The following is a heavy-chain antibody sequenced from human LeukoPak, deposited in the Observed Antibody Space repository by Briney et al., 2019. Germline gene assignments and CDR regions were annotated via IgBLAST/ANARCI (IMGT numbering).Heavy chain of an antibody. J-gene: IGHJ3*02. Sequence: PSETLSLTCTVSGGSISSSDYYWGWIRQPPGKGLEWIGRIYTSGSTNYNPSLKSRVTMSVDTSKNQFSLKLSSVTAADTAVYYCARDGVYSMGAFDIWGQGAMVTVSS. CDR1: GGSISSSDYY. CDR2: IYTSGST. V-gene: IGHV4-39*07. CDR3: ARDGVYSMGAFDI. D-gene: IGHD2-8*01.